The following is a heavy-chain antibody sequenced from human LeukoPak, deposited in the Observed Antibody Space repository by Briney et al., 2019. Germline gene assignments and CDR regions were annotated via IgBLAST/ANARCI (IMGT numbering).Heavy chain of an antibody. D-gene: IGHD3-22*01. CDR1: GFTFSSYA. V-gene: IGHV3-30-3*01. J-gene: IGHJ4*02. Sequence: PGRSLRPSCAASGFTFSSYAMHWVRQAPGKGLEWVAVISYDGSNKYYADSVKGRFTISRDNSKNTLYLQMNSLRAEDTAVYYCATHDSSGPEGGYWGQGTLVTVSS. CDR2: ISYDGSNK. CDR3: ATHDSSGPEGGY.